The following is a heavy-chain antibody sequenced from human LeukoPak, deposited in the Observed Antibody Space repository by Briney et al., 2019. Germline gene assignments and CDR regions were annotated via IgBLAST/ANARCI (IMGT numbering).Heavy chain of an antibody. CDR1: SASIGGTYYF. Sequence: PSETLSLTCTVTSASIGGTYYFWGWIRQSPGKGLEWIGSIYNSGTTYYNPSLKSRVTISVDTSKNQFSLKLTSVTAADTAVYYCARHRVGHCTSVTCPTFEYWGQGTLVTVSS. J-gene: IGHJ4*02. CDR2: IYNSGTT. V-gene: IGHV4-39*01. D-gene: IGHD2-8*02. CDR3: ARHRVGHCTSVTCPTFEY.